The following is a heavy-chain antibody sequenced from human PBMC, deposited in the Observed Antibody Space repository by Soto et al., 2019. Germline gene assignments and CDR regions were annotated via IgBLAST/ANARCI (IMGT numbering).Heavy chain of an antibody. Sequence: PSETLSLTCTVSGGSISSSSYYWGWIRQPPGKGLEWIGSIYYSGSTYYNPSLKSRVTISVDTSKNQFSLKLSPVTAADTAVYYCARQGYSSSSAPLYYYYYGMDVWGQGTTVTVSS. J-gene: IGHJ6*02. CDR2: IYYSGST. CDR3: ARQGYSSSSAPLYYYYYGMDV. V-gene: IGHV4-39*01. D-gene: IGHD6-6*01. CDR1: GGSISSSSYY.